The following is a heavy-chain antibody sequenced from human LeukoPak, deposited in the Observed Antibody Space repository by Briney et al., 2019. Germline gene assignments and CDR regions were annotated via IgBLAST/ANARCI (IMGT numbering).Heavy chain of an antibody. J-gene: IGHJ4*02. V-gene: IGHV3-23*01. CDR1: GFTFSSYA. D-gene: IGHD3-9*01. CDR2: ISGSGGST. Sequence: PGGSLRLSCVVSGFTFSSYAMSWVRQAPGKGLEWVSGISGSGGSTYYADSVKGRFTISRDNSKNTLYLQMNSLRAEDTAVYYCAKEDYDILTGSSPHYYFDYWGQGTLVTVSS. CDR3: AKEDYDILTGSSPHYYFDY.